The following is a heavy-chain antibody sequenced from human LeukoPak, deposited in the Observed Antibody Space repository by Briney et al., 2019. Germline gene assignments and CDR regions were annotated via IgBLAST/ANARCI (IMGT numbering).Heavy chain of an antibody. D-gene: IGHD5-18*01. Sequence: SETLSLTCTVSGGSINTYYWSWVRQPPGQGLEWIASIYYSGSTDYYPSLKSRVAIYIDTSKNQFSLKLSSVTAADTALYHCAGDVDTAMLDASDIWGQGTMVTVSS. CDR1: GGSINTYY. CDR2: IYYSGST. CDR3: AGDVDTAMLDASDI. V-gene: IGHV4-59*01. J-gene: IGHJ3*02.